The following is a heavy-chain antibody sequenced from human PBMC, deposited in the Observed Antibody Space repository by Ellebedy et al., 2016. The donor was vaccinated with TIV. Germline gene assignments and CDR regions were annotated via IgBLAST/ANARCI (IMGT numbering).Heavy chain of an antibody. CDR1: GYTLSSYY. CDR2: INPSGGST. V-gene: IGHV1-46*04. D-gene: IGHD6-19*01. J-gene: IGHJ4*02. CDR3: ARARSSGWLHTPDY. Sequence: AASVKVSCKASGYTLSSYYMHWVRQAPGQGLEWMGIINPSGGSTTYAQILQGRVTMTRDTSTTTVYMELSSLRSEDTAVYYCARARSSGWLHTPDYWGQGTLVIVSS.